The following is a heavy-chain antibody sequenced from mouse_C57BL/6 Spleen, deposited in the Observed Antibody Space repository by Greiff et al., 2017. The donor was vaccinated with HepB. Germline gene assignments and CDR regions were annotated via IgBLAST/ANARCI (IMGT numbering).Heavy chain of an antibody. J-gene: IGHJ1*03. CDR2: IDPSDSET. Sequence: VQLQQPGAELVRPGSSVKLSCKASGYTFTSYWMHWVKQRPIQGLEWIGNIDPSDSETHYNQKFKGKATLTVDTSSSTAYMQLSSLTSEDSAVYYCARPLTTVVAPHFDVWGTGTTVTVSS. V-gene: IGHV1-52*01. CDR1: GYTFTSYW. D-gene: IGHD1-1*01. CDR3: ARPLTTVVAPHFDV.